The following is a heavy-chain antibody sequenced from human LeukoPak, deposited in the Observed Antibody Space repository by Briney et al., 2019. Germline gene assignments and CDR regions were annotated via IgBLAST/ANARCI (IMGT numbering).Heavy chain of an antibody. D-gene: IGHD5-18*01. CDR2: IYSGGST. CDR3: ARGGYSYGPEGLGY. V-gene: IGHV3-66*01. J-gene: IGHJ4*02. CDR1: GFTVSSNY. Sequence: PGGSLRLSCAASGFTVSSNYMSWVRQAPGKGLEWVSVIYSGGSTYYADSVKGRFTISRDNSKNTLYLQMNSLRAEDTAVYYCARGGYSYGPEGLGYWGQGTLVTVSS.